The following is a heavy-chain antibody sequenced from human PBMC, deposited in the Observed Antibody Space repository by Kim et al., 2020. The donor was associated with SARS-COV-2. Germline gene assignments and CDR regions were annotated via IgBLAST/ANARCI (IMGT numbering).Heavy chain of an antibody. D-gene: IGHD6-13*01. V-gene: IGHV4-34*01. CDR3: ARGQVAAAGTAVETNRTNWFDP. Sequence: SETLSLTCAVYGGSFSGYYWSWIRQPPGKGLEWIGEINHSGSTNYNPSLKSRVTISVDTSKNQFSLKLSSVTAADTAVYYCARGQVAAAGTAVETNRTNWFDPWGQGTLVTVSS. J-gene: IGHJ5*02. CDR1: GGSFSGYY. CDR2: INHSGST.